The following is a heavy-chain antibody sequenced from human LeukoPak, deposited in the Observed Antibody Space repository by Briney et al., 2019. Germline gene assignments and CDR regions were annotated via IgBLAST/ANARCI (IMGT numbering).Heavy chain of an antibody. CDR2: IYSGGRT. Sequence: GGSLRLSCAASEFTFSGSTMHWVRQAPGKGLEWVSVIYSGGRTYYADSVKGRFTISRDNSKNTLCLQMDSLRAEDTAVYYCARAQWLASSYGAFDIWGQGTMVTVSS. V-gene: IGHV3-66*01. D-gene: IGHD6-19*01. CDR1: EFTFSGST. CDR3: ARAQWLASSYGAFDI. J-gene: IGHJ3*02.